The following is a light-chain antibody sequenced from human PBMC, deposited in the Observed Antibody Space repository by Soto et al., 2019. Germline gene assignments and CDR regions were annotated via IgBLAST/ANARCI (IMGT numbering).Light chain of an antibody. CDR1: QSIGNY. V-gene: IGKV1-39*01. Sequence: DIQMTQSPSSLSASVGDRVTITCRASQSIGNYLHWYQHIPGKAPKLLIYDTSILHIGVPSRFSGSGSGTHFTLTISSLRPEDIAPYYCQQSFTTANSFGQGTKLEI. J-gene: IGKJ2*01. CDR2: DTS. CDR3: QQSFTTANS.